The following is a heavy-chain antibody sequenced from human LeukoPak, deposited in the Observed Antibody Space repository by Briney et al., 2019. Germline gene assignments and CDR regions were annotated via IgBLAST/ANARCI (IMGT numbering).Heavy chain of an antibody. D-gene: IGHD1-26*01. J-gene: IGHJ4*02. Sequence: GGSLRLSCAASGFTVSSNYMSWVRQAPGKGLEWVSVIYSGGSTYYADSVKGRFTISRDNSKNTLYLQMNSLRAEDTAVYYCAKDGTYSGSYTTDWGQGTLVTVSS. V-gene: IGHV3-53*01. CDR1: GFTVSSNY. CDR3: AKDGTYSGSYTTD. CDR2: IYSGGST.